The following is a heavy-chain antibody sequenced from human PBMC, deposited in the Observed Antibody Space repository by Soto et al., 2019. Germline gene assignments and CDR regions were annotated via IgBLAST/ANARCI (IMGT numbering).Heavy chain of an antibody. Sequence: SVKVSCKASGYTFTSYGISWVRQAPGQGLEWMGGIIPIFGTANYAQKFQGRVTITADESTSTAYMELSSLRSEDTAVYYCARSTVTTRSYYYGMDVWGQGTTVTVSS. CDR3: ARSTVTTRSYYYGMDV. D-gene: IGHD4-17*01. V-gene: IGHV1-69*13. J-gene: IGHJ6*02. CDR1: GYTFTSYG. CDR2: IIPIFGTA.